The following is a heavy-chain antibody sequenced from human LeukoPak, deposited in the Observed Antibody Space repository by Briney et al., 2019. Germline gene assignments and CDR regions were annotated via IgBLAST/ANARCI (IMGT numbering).Heavy chain of an antibody. CDR1: GFTFSSYW. Sequence: SGGSLRLSCAASGFTFSSYWMSWVRQAPGKGLEWVANIKQDGSEKYCVDSVKGRFTISRDNAKNSLYLQMNSLRAEDTAVYYCARRYCSGGSCYPGPYYFDYWGQGTLVTVSS. J-gene: IGHJ4*02. D-gene: IGHD2-15*01. CDR2: IKQDGSEK. CDR3: ARRYCSGGSCYPGPYYFDY. V-gene: IGHV3-7*01.